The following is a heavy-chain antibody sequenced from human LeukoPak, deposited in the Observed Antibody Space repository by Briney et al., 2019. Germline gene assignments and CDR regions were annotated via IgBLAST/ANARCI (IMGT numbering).Heavy chain of an antibody. J-gene: IGHJ4*02. CDR3: ARGGGTYCTNGICYYFDY. V-gene: IGHV1-2*02. Sequence: ASVKVSCKASGYTFIDYYIHWVRQAPGQGLEWMGWISPYSGGTNYAQKFQGRVTMTRDTSISTAYMELSRLRSDDTAVYSCARGGGTYCTNGICYYFDYWGQETLVTVSS. CDR2: ISPYSGGT. D-gene: IGHD2-8*01. CDR1: GYTFIDYY.